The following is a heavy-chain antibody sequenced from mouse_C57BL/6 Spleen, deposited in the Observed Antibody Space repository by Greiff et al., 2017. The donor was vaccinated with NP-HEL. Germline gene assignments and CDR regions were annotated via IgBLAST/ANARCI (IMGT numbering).Heavy chain of an antibody. D-gene: IGHD4-1*01. Sequence: QVQLQQPGAELVKPGASVKLSCKASGYTFTSYWMQWVKQRPGQGLEWIGEIDPSDSYTNYNQKFKGKATLTVDTSSSTAYMQLSSLTSEDSAVYYCARGWEGGDFDTWDQGTTLTVSS. V-gene: IGHV1-50*01. CDR2: IDPSDSYT. CDR3: ARGWEGGDFDT. CDR1: GYTFTSYW. J-gene: IGHJ2*01.